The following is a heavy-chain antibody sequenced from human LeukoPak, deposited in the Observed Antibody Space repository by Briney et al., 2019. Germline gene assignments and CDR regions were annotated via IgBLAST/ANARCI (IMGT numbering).Heavy chain of an antibody. D-gene: IGHD1-20*01. Sequence: GGSLSLSCAASGFTFSSYWMSWVRQAPGKGLEWVANIKQDGSEKYYVDSVKGRFTISRDNAKNSLYLQMNSLRAEDTAVYYCAKDNWNPSLYYFDYWGQGTLVTVSS. CDR2: IKQDGSEK. CDR1: GFTFSSYW. J-gene: IGHJ4*02. CDR3: AKDNWNPSLYYFDY. V-gene: IGHV3-7*04.